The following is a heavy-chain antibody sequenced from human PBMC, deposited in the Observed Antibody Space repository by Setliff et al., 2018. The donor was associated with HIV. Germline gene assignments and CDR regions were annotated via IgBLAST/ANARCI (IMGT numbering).Heavy chain of an antibody. CDR3: ARQPTDTSGYNNWFDS. CDR2: IYPGDSET. D-gene: IGHD3-3*01. CDR1: GYSFTSHW. V-gene: IGHV5-51*01. Sequence: GESLKISCRGSGYSFTSHWIAWVRQMPGKGLEWMGNIYPGDSETRYSPSFEGQVTMSADKSINTAYLQWDSLKASDTAMYYCARQPTDTSGYNNWFDSWGQGTLVTVSS. J-gene: IGHJ5*01.